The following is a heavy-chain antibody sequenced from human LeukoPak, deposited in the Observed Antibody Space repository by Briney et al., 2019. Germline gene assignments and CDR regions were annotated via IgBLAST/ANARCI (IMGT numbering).Heavy chain of an antibody. CDR1: GYTFTSYA. Sequence: ASVKVSCKASGYTFTSYAMHWVRQAPGQRLEWMGWINAGNGNTKYSQKFQGRVTITRDTSASTAYMELSSPRSEDTAVYYCARGPLGCGGDCYFDYWGQGTLVTVSS. J-gene: IGHJ4*02. V-gene: IGHV1-3*01. D-gene: IGHD2-21*02. CDR2: INAGNGNT. CDR3: ARGPLGCGGDCYFDY.